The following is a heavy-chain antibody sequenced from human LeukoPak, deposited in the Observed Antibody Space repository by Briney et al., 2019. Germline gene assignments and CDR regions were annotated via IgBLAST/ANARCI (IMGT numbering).Heavy chain of an antibody. J-gene: IGHJ4*02. CDR2: ISSSSSYI. Sequence: PGGSLRLSCAASGFTFSSYSMTWVRQAPGKGLEWVSSISSSSSYIYYADSVKGRFTISRDNAKNSLYLHMKSLRAEDTAVYYCXRXNIAAPGYWGQGTLVTVSS. CDR1: GFTFSSYS. D-gene: IGHD6-13*01. V-gene: IGHV3-21*01. CDR3: XRXNIAAPGY.